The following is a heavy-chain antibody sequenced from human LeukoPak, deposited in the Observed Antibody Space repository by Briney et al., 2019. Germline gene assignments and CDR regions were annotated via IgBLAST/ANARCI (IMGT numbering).Heavy chain of an antibody. CDR1: DYIFTSYW. Sequence: GESLKISCKGSDYIFTSYWIGWVRQMPGRGLEWMGILYPGDSDTRYSPSFQGQVTISADKSISTAYLQWSSLKASDTAMYYCARLHDFWSGYYTSHYYYGMDVWGQGTTVTVSS. V-gene: IGHV5-51*01. CDR2: LYPGDSDT. CDR3: ARLHDFWSGYYTSHYYYGMDV. D-gene: IGHD3-3*01. J-gene: IGHJ6*02.